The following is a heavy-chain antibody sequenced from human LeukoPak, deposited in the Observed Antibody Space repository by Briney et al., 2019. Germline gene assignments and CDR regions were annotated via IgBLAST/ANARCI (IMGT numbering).Heavy chain of an antibody. CDR3: ARDRTYYYDNSGYYYDY. CDR1: GFTFSSYS. Sequence: GGSLRLSCAASGFTFSSYSMNWVRQAPGKRLEWVSYISSSTSTIYSADSVKGRFTISRDNAKNSLYLQMNSLRAEDTAVYYCARDRTYYYDNSGYYYDYWGQGTLVTVSS. J-gene: IGHJ4*02. CDR2: ISSSTSTI. V-gene: IGHV3-48*01. D-gene: IGHD3-22*01.